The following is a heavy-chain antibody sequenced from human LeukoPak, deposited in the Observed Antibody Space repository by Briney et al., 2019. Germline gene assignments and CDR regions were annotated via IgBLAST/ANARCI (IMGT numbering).Heavy chain of an antibody. CDR2: INHSVST. CDR1: GGSFSGYY. CDR3: ARQAYVDTAFFDY. Sequence: SETLSLTCAVYGGSFSGYYWSWIRQPPGKGLEWIGEINHSVSTNYNPSLKSRVTISVDTSKNQFSLKLSSVTAADTAVYYCARQAYVDTAFFDYWGQGTLVTVSS. D-gene: IGHD5-18*01. J-gene: IGHJ4*02. V-gene: IGHV4-34*01.